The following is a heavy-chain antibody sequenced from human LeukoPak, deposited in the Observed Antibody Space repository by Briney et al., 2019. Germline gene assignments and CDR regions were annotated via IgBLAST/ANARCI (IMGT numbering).Heavy chain of an antibody. J-gene: IGHJ4*02. Sequence: ASVKVSCKASGYTFTSYCMHWVRQAPGQGLEWMGIINPSGGSTSYAQKFQGRVTMTRDMSTSTVYMELSRLRSDDTAVYYCAREAGEVVGGYYFDYWGQGTLVTVSS. V-gene: IGHV1-46*01. D-gene: IGHD2-15*01. CDR1: GYTFTSYC. CDR2: INPSGGST. CDR3: AREAGEVVGGYYFDY.